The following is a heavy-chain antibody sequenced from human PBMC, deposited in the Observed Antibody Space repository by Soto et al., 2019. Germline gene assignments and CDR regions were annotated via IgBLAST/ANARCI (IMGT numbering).Heavy chain of an antibody. CDR2: IYPEDSDT. V-gene: IGHV5-51*01. Sequence: GESLKISCQASGYIFSYYWIAWVRQTPGRGLEWLGIIYPEDSDTKYSPSFQGRVTMSVDKSINTAYLQWTSLKASDTAIYYCARHRGDSSGFDFSHARDVGGPGTTVIVSS. CDR1: GYIFSYYW. CDR3: ARHRGDSSGFDFSHARDV. D-gene: IGHD5-18*01. J-gene: IGHJ6*02.